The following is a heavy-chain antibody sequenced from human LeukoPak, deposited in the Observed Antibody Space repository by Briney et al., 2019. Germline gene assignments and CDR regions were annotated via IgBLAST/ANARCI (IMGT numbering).Heavy chain of an antibody. CDR3: AKTSDYYFSFDY. D-gene: IGHD3-22*01. J-gene: IGHJ4*02. V-gene: IGHV3-53*01. CDR1: GFTVSSNY. CDR2: MYSGGST. Sequence: GGSLRLSCAASGFTVSSNYMTWVRQAPGRGLEWVSTMYSGGSTYYAASVKGRFTISRDSSKSTLYLQMNSLRAEDTAVYYCAKTSDYYFSFDYWGQGTLVTVSS.